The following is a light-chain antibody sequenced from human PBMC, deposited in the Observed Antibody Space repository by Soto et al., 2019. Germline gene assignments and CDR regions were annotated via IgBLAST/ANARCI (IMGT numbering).Light chain of an antibody. CDR3: QQYNSYSRT. V-gene: IGKV1-9*01. Sequence: DIQLTQSPSFLSASVGDRVTVTCRASQGINSYLAWYQQKPGKAPKLLIYTASTLQSGVPSRFSGSGSGTEFTLTITSLQPEDFAAYYCQQYNSYSRTFGQGTKGDIK. CDR2: TAS. J-gene: IGKJ1*01. CDR1: QGINSY.